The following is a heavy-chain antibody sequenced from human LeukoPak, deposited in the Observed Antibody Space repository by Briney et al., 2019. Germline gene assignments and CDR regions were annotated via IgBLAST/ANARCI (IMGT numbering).Heavy chain of an antibody. CDR1: GFTFSNYW. D-gene: IGHD6-13*01. CDR2: IKQDGSEK. Sequence: GGSLRLSCAASGFTFSNYWMTWVRQAPGKGLEWVANIKQDGSEKYYVDSVKGRFTNSRDNAKNSLYLQMNSLRAEDTAVYYCAREAIIAAAGPDGDYFDYWGQGTLVTVSS. V-gene: IGHV3-7*01. J-gene: IGHJ4*02. CDR3: AREAIIAAAGPDGDYFDY.